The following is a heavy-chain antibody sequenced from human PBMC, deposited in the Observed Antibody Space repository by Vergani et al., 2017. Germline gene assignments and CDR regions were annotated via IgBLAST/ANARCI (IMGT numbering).Heavy chain of an antibody. V-gene: IGHV1-69-2*01. CDR3: ATPQTVSTGDMEF. J-gene: IGHJ6*02. D-gene: IGHD5/OR15-5a*01. Sequence: EVQLVQSGAEVKKPGATMKISCKVSGYTFTDHYMHRVKQAPGKGLEWMGLVDPEDGETIYAEKFKGRVTIAADTSTDTAHLEVSSLRSEDTAVYYCATPQTVSTGDMEFWGQGATVIVSS. CDR2: VDPEDGET. CDR1: GYTFTDHY.